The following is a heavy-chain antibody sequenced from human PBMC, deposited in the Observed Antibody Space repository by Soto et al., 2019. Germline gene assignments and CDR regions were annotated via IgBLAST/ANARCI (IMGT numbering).Heavy chain of an antibody. Sequence: QVQLVQSGAEVKKPGASVKVSCKASGYTFSSYGISWVRQAPGQGLEWMGWISAYNGNTKYAQKFQGRVTMTTDTSTSTAYRELRSLRSDDTAVYCCAREPNYFDYWGQGTLVTVSS. V-gene: IGHV1-18*01. J-gene: IGHJ4*02. CDR2: ISAYNGNT. CDR1: GYTFSSYG. CDR3: AREPNYFDY.